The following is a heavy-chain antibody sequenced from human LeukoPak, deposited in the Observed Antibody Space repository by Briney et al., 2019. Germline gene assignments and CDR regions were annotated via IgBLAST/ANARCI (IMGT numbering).Heavy chain of an antibody. Sequence: GGSLRLSCAASGFTFSSYAMHWVRQAPGKGLEWVAVISYDGSNKYYADSVKGRFTISRDNSKNTLYLQMNGLRAGDTAVYYCARDPFEYCTNGVCYTFDYWGQGTLVTVSS. V-gene: IGHV3-30*01. D-gene: IGHD2-8*01. J-gene: IGHJ4*02. CDR3: ARDPFEYCTNGVCYTFDY. CDR2: ISYDGSNK. CDR1: GFTFSSYA.